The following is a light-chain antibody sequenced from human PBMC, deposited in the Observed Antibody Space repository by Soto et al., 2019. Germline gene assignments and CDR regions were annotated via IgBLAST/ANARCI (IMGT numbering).Light chain of an antibody. CDR2: DAS. CDR3: QQRSNWPPIT. Sequence: EILVSQSPVTLSLSPGERATLYCRASQNVRGYLAWYQQKPGQAPRLLIYDASNRATGIPARFSGSGSGTDFTLTISSLEPEDFAVYYCQQRSNWPPITFGQGTRLEIK. V-gene: IGKV3-11*01. J-gene: IGKJ5*01. CDR1: QNVRGY.